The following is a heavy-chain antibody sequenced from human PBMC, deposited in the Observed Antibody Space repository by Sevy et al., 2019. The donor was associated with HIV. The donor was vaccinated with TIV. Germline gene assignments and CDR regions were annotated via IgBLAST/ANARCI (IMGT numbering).Heavy chain of an antibody. J-gene: IGHJ6*02. V-gene: IGHV3-30-3*01. CDR2: ISYDGSHE. Sequence: GGSLRLSCAASGFTINSYAVNWVRQAPGKGLGWVAGISYDGSHEYYADSVKGRFTISRDSSKNTLYLQMNSLRPEDTAVYYCAGDFGYCLNGECHASGMDVWGPGTTVTVSS. CDR3: AGDFGYCLNGECHASGMDV. CDR1: GFTINSYA. D-gene: IGHD2-8*01.